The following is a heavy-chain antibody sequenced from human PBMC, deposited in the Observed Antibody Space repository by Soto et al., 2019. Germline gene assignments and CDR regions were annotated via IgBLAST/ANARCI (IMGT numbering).Heavy chain of an antibody. CDR1: GLSLDTSGLS. CDR3: ARSAAFGYPGRLAV. CDR2: IDWDDEK. D-gene: IGHD2-15*01. Sequence: SGPTLVNPTQTLTLTCSISGLSLDTSGLSVSWIRQPPGEALEWLARIDWDDEKAYITSLKNRLTISKDTSKNRVVLTMTNMDPVDTATYFCARSAAFGYPGRLAVWGQGTSVTVSS. V-gene: IGHV2-70*11. J-gene: IGHJ6*02.